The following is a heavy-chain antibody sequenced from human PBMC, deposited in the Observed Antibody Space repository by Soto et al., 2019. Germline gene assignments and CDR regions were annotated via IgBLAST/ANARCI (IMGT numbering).Heavy chain of an antibody. Sequence: EVQLVESGGGLVQPGGCLRLSCAASGFTLRSYWMHWVRQVSGKGLVWVSRISGDGNITTYAESVKGRFTISRDNSNNTGYLQKDGLGAGGTALVYCGRGVAPDGRSFRYWGPGTQGPGSS. V-gene: IGHV3-74*01. CDR2: ISGDGNIT. CDR1: GFTLRSYW. D-gene: IGHD3-10*01. J-gene: IGHJ4*02. CDR3: GRGVAPDGRSFRY.